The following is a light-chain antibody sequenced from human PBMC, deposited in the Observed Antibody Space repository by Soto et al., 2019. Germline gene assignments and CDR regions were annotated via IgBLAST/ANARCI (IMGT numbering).Light chain of an antibody. J-gene: IGKJ4*01. CDR1: QSVSSSY. CDR2: DAS. CDR3: QQYGSSPLP. Sequence: EIVLTQSPGTLSLSPGERATLSCRASQSVSSSYLAWYQQKPGQAPRLLIYDASSRATGIPDRFSGSGSGTDFPLTISRLEPDDFAVYYCQQYGSSPLPFGGGTKVEIK. V-gene: IGKV3-20*01.